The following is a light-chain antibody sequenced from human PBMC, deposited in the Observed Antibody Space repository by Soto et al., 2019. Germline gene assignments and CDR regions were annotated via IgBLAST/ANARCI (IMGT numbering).Light chain of an antibody. J-gene: IGLJ1*01. V-gene: IGLV1-51*01. CDR3: GSWDSSLSAYV. CDR1: SSSIGGNS. Sequence: QSVLTQPPSVSAAPGQKVTISCSGSSSSIGGNSVSWYQQLPGTAPTLLIYDDDKRPSGIPDRFSGSKSGTSATLGITGFQTGDEADYYCGSWDSSLSAYVFATGTKVTVL. CDR2: DDD.